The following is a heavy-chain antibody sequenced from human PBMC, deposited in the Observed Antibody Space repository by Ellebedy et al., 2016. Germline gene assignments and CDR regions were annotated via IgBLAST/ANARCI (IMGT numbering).Heavy chain of an antibody. D-gene: IGHD3-22*01. CDR1: GFTFNNFA. Sequence: GESLKISCATSGFTFNNFAMNWVRQAPGKGLEWVSYISSSSSTIYYADSVKGRFTISRDNAKNSLYLQMNSLRAEDTAVYYCAREEDYYDSSPDIWGQGTMVTVSS. J-gene: IGHJ3*02. V-gene: IGHV3-48*01. CDR3: AREEDYYDSSPDI. CDR2: ISSSSSTI.